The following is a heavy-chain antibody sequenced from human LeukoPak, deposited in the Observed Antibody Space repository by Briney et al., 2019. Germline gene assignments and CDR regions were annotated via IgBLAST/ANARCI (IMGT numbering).Heavy chain of an antibody. Sequence: ASVKASCKASGGTFSSYAISWVRQAPGQGLEWMGGIIPIFGTANYAQKFQGRVTITADESTSTAYMELSSLRSEDTAVYYCARSPMGSGSANWFDPWGQGTLVTVSS. CDR3: ARSPMGSGSANWFDP. CDR1: GGTFSSYA. J-gene: IGHJ5*02. D-gene: IGHD3-10*01. CDR2: IIPIFGTA. V-gene: IGHV1-69*01.